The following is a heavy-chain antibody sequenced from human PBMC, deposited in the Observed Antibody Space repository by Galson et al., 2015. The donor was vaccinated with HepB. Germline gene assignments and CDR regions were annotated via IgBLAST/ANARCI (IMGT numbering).Heavy chain of an antibody. CDR1: GFTVSNND. D-gene: IGHD4-17*01. V-gene: IGHV3-53*01. Sequence: SLRLSCAASGFTVSNNDMSWVRQVPGKGLECVSIMYIGGTAFYADSVQGRFTLSRDNSKNTVYLQMNTLRAEDTAVYCCARVASTVTRNFDYWGQGTLVTVSS. CDR2: MYIGGTA. CDR3: ARVASTVTRNFDY. J-gene: IGHJ4*02.